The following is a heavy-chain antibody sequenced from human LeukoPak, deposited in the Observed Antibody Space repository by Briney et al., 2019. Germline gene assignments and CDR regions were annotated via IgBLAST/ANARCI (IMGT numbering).Heavy chain of an antibody. V-gene: IGHV4-59*12. D-gene: IGHD5-18*01. CDR3: ARDLYSYGTNYYYYYGMDV. Sequence: PSETLSLTCTVSGGSISSYYWSWIRQPPGKGLEWIGYIYYSGSTNYNPSLKSRVTMSVDTSKNQFSLKLSSVTAADTAVYYCARDLYSYGTNYYYYYGMDVWGQGTTVTVSS. CDR2: IYYSGST. CDR1: GGSISSYY. J-gene: IGHJ6*02.